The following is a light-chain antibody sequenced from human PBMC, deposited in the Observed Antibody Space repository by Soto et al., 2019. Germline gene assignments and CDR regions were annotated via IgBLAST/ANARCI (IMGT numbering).Light chain of an antibody. Sequence: DLRVTQSPSSLSASVGDRVTITCQASQDIGNYLNWYQQKPGQTLKLLLFDASHLETGVPLRFSGSGSGTDFTFTISSLQPEDIATYFCLQYDDFPFTFGPGTKVDVK. CDR3: LQYDDFPFT. V-gene: IGKV1-33*01. CDR1: QDIGNY. J-gene: IGKJ3*01. CDR2: DAS.